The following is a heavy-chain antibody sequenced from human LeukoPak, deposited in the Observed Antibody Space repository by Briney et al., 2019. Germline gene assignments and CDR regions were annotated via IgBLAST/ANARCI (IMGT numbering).Heavy chain of an antibody. V-gene: IGHV4-59*01. CDR1: GGSISSYY. CDR3: ARPLLGSDAFDI. J-gene: IGHJ3*02. Sequence: SETLSLTCTVSGGSISSYYWSWIRQPPGKGLEWIGYIYYSGSTNYNPSLKSRVTISVDTSKNQFSLKLSSVTAADTAVYYCARPLLGSDAFDIWGQGTMVTVSS. CDR2: IYYSGST.